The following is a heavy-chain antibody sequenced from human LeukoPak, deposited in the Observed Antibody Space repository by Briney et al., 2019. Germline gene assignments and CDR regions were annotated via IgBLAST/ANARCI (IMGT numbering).Heavy chain of an antibody. V-gene: IGHV4-39*02. D-gene: IGHD4-17*01. CDR2: IYYSGLT. Sequence: SETLSLTCTVSGGSITSSSSYWGWVRQPPGKGPEWIGRIYYSGLTYDNPSLKSRVSISVDPAKNHFSVKVTSVTAADTAVYYCASGTFDNYGDYDRGDYFDHWGQGTLVTDSS. J-gene: IGHJ4*02. CDR3: ASGTFDNYGDYDRGDYFDH. CDR1: GGSITSSSSY.